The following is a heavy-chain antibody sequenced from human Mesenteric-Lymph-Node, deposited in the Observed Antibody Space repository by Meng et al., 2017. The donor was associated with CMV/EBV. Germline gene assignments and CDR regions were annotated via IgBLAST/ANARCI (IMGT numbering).Heavy chain of an antibody. CDR3: ARDRDCSSSSCYTGQDY. J-gene: IGHJ4*02. V-gene: IGHV3-69-1*01. CDR1: GFTLSCCN. Sequence: GGSLRLSCAASGFTLSCCNIHWVRQPPGKGLEWVSSTELSGDNVDSLKGQFTASRDNPKKSLYLQMNSLRAEDTAVYYCARDRDCSSSSCYTGQDYWGQGTLVTVSS. D-gene: IGHD2-2*02. CDR2: TELSGD.